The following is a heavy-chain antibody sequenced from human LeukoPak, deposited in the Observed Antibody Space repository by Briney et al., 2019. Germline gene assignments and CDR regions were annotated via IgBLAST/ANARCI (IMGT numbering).Heavy chain of an antibody. V-gene: IGHV3-30*02. CDR2: IRKDGSIK. CDR3: AKGYSYAFDY. J-gene: IGHJ4*02. Sequence: GGSLRLSCVASGFLFSNSVMLGVRQAPGRGLECAAFIRKDGSIKYYGDCVGGRFTFSRDNSKNTVYLQMSSLGAYDTAVYYCAKGYSYAFDYWGQGTLVSVSS. CDR1: GFLFSNSV. D-gene: IGHD3-16*01.